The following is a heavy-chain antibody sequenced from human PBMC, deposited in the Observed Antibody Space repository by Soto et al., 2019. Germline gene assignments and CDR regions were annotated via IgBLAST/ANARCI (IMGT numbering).Heavy chain of an antibody. J-gene: IGHJ3*02. V-gene: IGHV1-69*11. CDR3: ARFSRYYDSSGYFTSDGFDI. CDR1: GGTLSNFG. Sequence: QVQLAQSEGEVKEPGSSVKVSCEASGGTLSNFGISWVRQAPGHGLEWMGTIIPILGTVDDAQKVHDRRSLTARESTISAYMALTSLIFEDTAVYYCARFSRYYDSSGYFTSDGFDIWGPGTKVTVSS. D-gene: IGHD3-22*01. CDR2: IIPILGTV.